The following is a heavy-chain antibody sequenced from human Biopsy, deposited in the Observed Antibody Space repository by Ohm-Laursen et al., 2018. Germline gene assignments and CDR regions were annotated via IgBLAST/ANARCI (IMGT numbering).Heavy chain of an antibody. J-gene: IGHJ6*02. D-gene: IGHD5-12*01. V-gene: IGHV4-38-2*01. CDR2: IYYDGIT. CDR3: ARVAGGYAYYYVMDV. Sequence: SETLSLTCAVSGYSVTNDYYWGWIRQPPGKGLEWIGNIYYDGITYYNPSLKSRVAMSVDTSKNQFSLRLTSVTAADTAVYYCARVAGGYAYYYVMDVWGQGTTVIVSS. CDR1: GYSVTNDYY.